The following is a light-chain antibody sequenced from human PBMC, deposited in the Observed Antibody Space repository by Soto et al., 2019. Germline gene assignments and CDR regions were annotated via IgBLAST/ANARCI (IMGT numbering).Light chain of an antibody. CDR2: EVS. Sequence: SALTQPPSAYRSFGQSVTISYTGTSSDVGGYNYVSWYQQHPGKAPKLMIYEVSERPSGVPDRFSGSKSGNTASLTVSGLQADDEADYYCSSYSGTNYHYVFGTGTRSPS. CDR1: SSDVGGYNY. CDR3: SSYSGTNYHYV. J-gene: IGLJ1*01. V-gene: IGLV2-8*02.